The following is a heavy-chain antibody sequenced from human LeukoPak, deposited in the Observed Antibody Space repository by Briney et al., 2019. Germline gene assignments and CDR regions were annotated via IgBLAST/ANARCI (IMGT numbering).Heavy chain of an antibody. CDR3: ARARGWNDSGLPNY. D-gene: IGHD1-1*01. CDR2: ISSSSSYI. Sequence: GGSLRLSCAASGFTFSSYSMNWVRQAPGKGLEWVSSISSSSSYIYYADSVKGRFTISRDNAKSSLYLQMNSLRAEDTAVYYCARARGWNDSGLPNYWGQGTLVTVSS. V-gene: IGHV3-21*01. J-gene: IGHJ4*02. CDR1: GFTFSSYS.